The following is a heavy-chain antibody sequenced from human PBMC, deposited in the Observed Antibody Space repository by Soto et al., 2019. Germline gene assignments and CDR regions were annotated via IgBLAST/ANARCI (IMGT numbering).Heavy chain of an antibody. CDR2: ISGSGGST. V-gene: IGHV3-23*01. CDR1: GLTFSSYA. J-gene: IGHJ4*02. D-gene: IGHD3-9*01. CDR3: AKSSLYDILTGYYPNAHLDY. Sequence: GGSLRLSCAASGLTFSSYAMSWVRQAPGKGLEWVSAISGSGGSTYYADSVKGRFTISRDNSKNTLYLQMNSLRAEDTAVYYCAKSSLYDILTGYYPNAHLDYWGQGTLVTVSS.